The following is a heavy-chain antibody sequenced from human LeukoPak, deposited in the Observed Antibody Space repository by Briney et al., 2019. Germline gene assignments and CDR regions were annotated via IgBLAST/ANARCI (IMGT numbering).Heavy chain of an antibody. CDR1: GGSINSYY. D-gene: IGHD1-26*01. J-gene: IGHJ3*02. CDR2: IYYSGST. CDR3: ARDRSEPWVAFDI. V-gene: IGHV4-59*01. Sequence: SETLSLTCIVSGGSINSYYWSWVRQPPGKGLEWIGYIYYSGSTNYNPSLKSRVTISVDTSKNQFSLKLSSVTAADTAVYYCARDRSEPWVAFDIWGQGTMVTVSS.